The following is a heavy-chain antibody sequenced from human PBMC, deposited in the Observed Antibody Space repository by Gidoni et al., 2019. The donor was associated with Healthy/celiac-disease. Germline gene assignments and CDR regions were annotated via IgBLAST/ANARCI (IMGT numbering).Heavy chain of an antibody. J-gene: IGHJ4*02. V-gene: IGHV3-33*01. CDR1: GFTFSSYG. D-gene: IGHD2-21*02. Sequence: QVQLVESGGGVVQPGRSLRLSCAASGFTFSSYGMHWVRQAPGKGLEWVAVIWYDGSNKYYADSVKGRFTISRDNSKNTLYLQMNSLRAEDTAVYYCFGRRLLPPDYWGQGTLVTVSS. CDR3: FGRRLLPPDY. CDR2: IWYDGSNK.